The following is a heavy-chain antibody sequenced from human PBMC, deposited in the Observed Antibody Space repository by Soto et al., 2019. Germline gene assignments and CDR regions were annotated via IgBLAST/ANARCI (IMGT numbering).Heavy chain of an antibody. CDR1: GGSFSGYY. J-gene: IGHJ4*02. CDR3: ARGGGYYDILTGYLPFDY. Sequence: SETLSLTCAVYGGSFSGYYWSWIRQPPGKGLEWIGEINHSGSTNYKPSLKSRVTISVDTSKNQFSLKLSSVTAADTAVYYCARGGGYYDILTGYLPFDYWGQGTLLTVSS. V-gene: IGHV4-34*01. D-gene: IGHD3-9*01. CDR2: INHSGST.